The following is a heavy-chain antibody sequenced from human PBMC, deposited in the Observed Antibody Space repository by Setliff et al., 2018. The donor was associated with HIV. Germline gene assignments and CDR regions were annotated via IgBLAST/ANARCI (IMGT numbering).Heavy chain of an antibody. CDR3: AKDPLGTLFDY. CDR1: GFNVGTNG. J-gene: IGHJ4*02. CDR2: IFARGDGT. Sequence: GGSLRLSCAVSGFNVGTNGLSWVRQAPGKGLEWVSDIFARGDGTSYAESVKGRFTISRDNSKNTVYLQMNSLRAEDTAIYYCAKDPLGTLFDYWGQGTLVTVSS. V-gene: IGHV3-23*01. D-gene: IGHD1-26*01.